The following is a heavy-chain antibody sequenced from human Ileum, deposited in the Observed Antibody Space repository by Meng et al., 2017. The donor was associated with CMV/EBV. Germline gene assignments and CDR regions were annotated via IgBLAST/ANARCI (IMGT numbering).Heavy chain of an antibody. CDR2: INHSGSN. D-gene: IGHD1-7*01. J-gene: IGHJ5*02. CDR3: ARGLITGTTSDWFDP. CDR1: GGCFSGYY. Sequence: CGGCFSGYYWSWIRQPPGKGLGWIGEINHSGSNNYNPSLKSRVTISVDTSKNQFSLKLSSVTAADTAVYYCARGLITGTTSDWFDPWGQGTLVTVSS. V-gene: IGHV4-34*01.